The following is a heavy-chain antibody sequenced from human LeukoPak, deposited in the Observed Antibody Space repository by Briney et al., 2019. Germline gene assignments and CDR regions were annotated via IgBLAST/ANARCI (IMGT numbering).Heavy chain of an antibody. CDR1: GGSISSYS. D-gene: IGHD5-18*01. V-gene: IGHV4-59*01. CDR3: ARDDGTAIDY. Sequence: SETLSLTCTVSGGSISSYSWSWIRQPPGKGLEWIGYIYYSGSTNYNPSLKGRVTISVDTSKNQFSLKLSSVTAADTAVYYCARDDGTAIDYWGQGTLVTVSS. CDR2: IYYSGST. J-gene: IGHJ4*02.